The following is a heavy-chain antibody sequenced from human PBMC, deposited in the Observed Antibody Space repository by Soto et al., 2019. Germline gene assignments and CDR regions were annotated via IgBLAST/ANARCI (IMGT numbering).Heavy chain of an antibody. V-gene: IGHV4-4*07. J-gene: IGHJ6*02. D-gene: IGHD3-10*01. CDR2: IYTSGST. CDR3: ARDAYGSGTDYGMDV. Sequence: KTSETLSLTCTVSGGSISSYYWTWIRQPSGKGLEWIGRIYTSGSTNYNPSLKSRVTMSVDTSKNQFSLKLSSVTAADTAVYYCARDAYGSGTDYGMDVWGQGTTVTVSS. CDR1: GGSISSYY.